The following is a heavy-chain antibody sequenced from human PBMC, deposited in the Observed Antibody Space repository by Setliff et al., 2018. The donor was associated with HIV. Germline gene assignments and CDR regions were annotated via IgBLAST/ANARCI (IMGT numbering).Heavy chain of an antibody. CDR3: ARYEGVMTYAAYPLGH. CDR1: GYTFTNYD. D-gene: IGHD3-16*01. Sequence: ASVKVSCKASGYTFTNYDINWVRQAAGQGLEWMAWMNPNTGNTGYAQKFRGRVTLTSNTSISTAYLELSSLRSEDTAMYYCARYEGVMTYAAYPLGHWGQGTLVTVSS. CDR2: MNPNTGNT. V-gene: IGHV1-8*02. J-gene: IGHJ4*02.